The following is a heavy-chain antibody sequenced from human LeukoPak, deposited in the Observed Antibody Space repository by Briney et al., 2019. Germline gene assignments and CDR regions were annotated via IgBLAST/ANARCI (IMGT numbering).Heavy chain of an antibody. CDR1: GGSISSGTYH. J-gene: IGHJ4*02. Sequence: SETLSLTCTVSGGSISSGTYHWGWIRQPPGKGLEWIGSISYSGGTYYNPSLKSRVTIFVDTSKNQFSLKLRSVTAADTAVYFCARRGYGDYVGYFDYWGQGTLVTVSS. V-gene: IGHV4-39*01. CDR3: ARRGYGDYVGYFDY. CDR2: ISYSGGT. D-gene: IGHD4-17*01.